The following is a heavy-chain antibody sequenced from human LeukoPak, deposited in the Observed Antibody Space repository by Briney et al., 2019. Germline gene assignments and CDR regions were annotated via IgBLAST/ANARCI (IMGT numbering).Heavy chain of an antibody. V-gene: IGHV3-7*01. CDR3: ASGRQLGY. D-gene: IGHD6-13*01. Sequence: GGSLRLSRAASGFTFSNYWMSWVRQAPGKGLEWVANIKEDGSEKYYVDSVKGRFTISRDNARNSLYLQMNSLRAEDTAVYYCASGRQLGYWGQGTLVTVSS. CDR2: IKEDGSEK. CDR1: GFTFSNYW. J-gene: IGHJ4*02.